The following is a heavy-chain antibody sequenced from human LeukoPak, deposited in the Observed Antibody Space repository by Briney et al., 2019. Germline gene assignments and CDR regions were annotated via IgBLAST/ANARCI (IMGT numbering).Heavy chain of an antibody. J-gene: IGHJ4*02. CDR1: GXTFHFYS. Sequence: GGSLRLSCAASGXTFHFYSMTWVRQAPGKGLEWVSYISSRSSTIYYTDSVKGRFTVSRDNAKNSLNLQMNSLRDEDTAVYYCARGEDYWGQGTLVTVSS. CDR2: ISSRSSTI. CDR3: ARGEDY. V-gene: IGHV3-48*02.